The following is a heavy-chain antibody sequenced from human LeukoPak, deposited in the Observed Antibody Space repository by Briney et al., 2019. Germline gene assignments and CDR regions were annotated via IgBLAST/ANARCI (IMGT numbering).Heavy chain of an antibody. CDR3: ARVGAQLAPRGYNYYYYMDV. Sequence: ETLSLTCTVSGDSISSHYLGWIRQPPGKGLEWVGYIYFSGTTNYNPSLNGRVTITVDTSKNLFSLKLSSVTAADTAVYYCARVGAQLAPRGYNYYYYMDVWGKGTTVTVSS. J-gene: IGHJ6*03. CDR2: IYFSGTT. D-gene: IGHD6-13*01. CDR1: GDSISSHY. V-gene: IGHV4-59*11.